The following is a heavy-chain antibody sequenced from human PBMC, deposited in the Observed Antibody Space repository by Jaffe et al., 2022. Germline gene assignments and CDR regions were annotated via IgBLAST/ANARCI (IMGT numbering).Heavy chain of an antibody. Sequence: QVTLRESGPALVKPTQTLTLTCTFSGFSLSTSGMCVSWVRQPPGKALEWLALIDWDDDKYYSTSLKTRLTISKDTSKNQVVLTMTNMDPVDTATYYCARTGYSSSWYYFDYWGQGTLVTVSS. CDR3: ARTGYSSSWYYFDY. J-gene: IGHJ4*02. V-gene: IGHV2-70*20. CDR2: IDWDDDK. D-gene: IGHD6-13*01. CDR1: GFSLSTSGMC.